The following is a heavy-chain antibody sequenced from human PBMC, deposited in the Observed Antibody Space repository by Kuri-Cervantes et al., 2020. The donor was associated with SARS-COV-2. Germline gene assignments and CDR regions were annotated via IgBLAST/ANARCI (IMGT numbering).Heavy chain of an antibody. CDR1: GYSISSGYY. J-gene: IGHJ6*02. Sequence: GSLRLSCTVSGYSISSGYYWGWIRQPPGKGLEWIGSIYYSGSTYYNPSLKSRVTISVDTSKNQFSLKLSSVTAADTAVYYCARRLQGMVYESYYYGMDVWGQGTTVTVSS. D-gene: IGHD2-8*01. CDR2: IYYSGST. V-gene: IGHV4-38-2*02. CDR3: ARRLQGMVYESYYYGMDV.